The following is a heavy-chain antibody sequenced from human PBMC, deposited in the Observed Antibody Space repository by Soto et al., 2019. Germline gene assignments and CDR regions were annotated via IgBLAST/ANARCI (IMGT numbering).Heavy chain of an antibody. CDR2: IYHSVST. CDR3: ARVQSGSYALYYFDY. J-gene: IGHJ4*02. D-gene: IGHD1-26*01. V-gene: IGHV4-38-2*02. CDR1: GYSINSDDY. Sequence: SETLSLTCTVSGYSINSDDYWGWIRQPPGKGLEWIASIYHSVSTFYNPSLRSRVTISIDTSKNQFSLRLTAVTAADTAMYYCARVQSGSYALYYFDYWGQGTLVTVSS.